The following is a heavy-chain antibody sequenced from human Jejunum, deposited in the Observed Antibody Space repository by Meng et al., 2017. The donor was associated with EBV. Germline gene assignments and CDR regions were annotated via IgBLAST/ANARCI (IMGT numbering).Heavy chain of an antibody. J-gene: IGHJ5*02. CDR2: INSDGSKT. CDR3: VRGPPPDT. Sequence: EVQLVESGGGLVPPGASLSLSCAASGFTLSSYWMHWFRQSPGKGLVWVSRINSDGSKTNYAVSVKGRFTISRDIAKNTLFLPLNSLRADDTAVYYCVRGPPPDTWGQGTLVTISS. V-gene: IGHV3-74*01. CDR1: GFTLSSYW.